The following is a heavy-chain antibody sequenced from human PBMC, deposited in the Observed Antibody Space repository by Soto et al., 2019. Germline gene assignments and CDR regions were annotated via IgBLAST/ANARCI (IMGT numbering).Heavy chain of an antibody. CDR2: ISFDEAKDK. V-gene: IGHV3-30*18. Sequence: QVQLVESGGGVVQPGGSLTLSCAASGFTFSDYGMHWVRQAPGKWLEWLTFISFDEAKDKYYSAPVRGRFSISRDNSKNTLSLQMNSLRSEDTAVYYCAKGTYGGSAPYDYGMDVWAQGTTVTVSS. CDR1: GFTFSDYG. CDR3: AKGTYGGSAPYDYGMDV. J-gene: IGHJ6*02. D-gene: IGHD3-22*01.